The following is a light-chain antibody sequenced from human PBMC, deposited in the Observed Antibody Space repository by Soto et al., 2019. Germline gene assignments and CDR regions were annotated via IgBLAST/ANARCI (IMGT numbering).Light chain of an antibody. CDR1: QSVSSSY. Sequence: EIVLTQSPGTLSLSPGERATLSCRASQSVSSSYLAWYQQKPGQAPRLLTSGASSRATGIPDRFSSSGSGTDFTLTISRLEPEDVAVYYCQQYGSSPTFGQGNKVEIK. CDR3: QQYGSSPT. V-gene: IGKV3-20*01. CDR2: GAS. J-gene: IGKJ1*01.